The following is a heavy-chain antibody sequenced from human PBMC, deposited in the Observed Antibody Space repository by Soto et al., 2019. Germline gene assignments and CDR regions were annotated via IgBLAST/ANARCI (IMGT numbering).Heavy chain of an antibody. CDR3: TFPSTGHYYYVMDV. V-gene: IGHV3-49*04. CDR1: GFTFGDYA. Sequence: WVLRLSCTASGFTFGDYAMSWVRQAPGKGLEWVGFIRSKAYGGTTEYAASVKGRFTISRDDSKSIAYLQMNSLKTEDTAVYYCTFPSTGHYYYVMDVWGQGTTVTVYS. CDR2: IRSKAYGGTT. D-gene: IGHD2-8*02. J-gene: IGHJ6*02.